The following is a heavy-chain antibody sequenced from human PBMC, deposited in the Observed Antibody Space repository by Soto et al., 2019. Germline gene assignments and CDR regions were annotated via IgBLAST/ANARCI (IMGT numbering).Heavy chain of an antibody. Sequence: WTWIRQHPGKGLEWIGYIYYSGTTYYNPSLKSRFTISVDTSKNQFSLKLSSVTAADTAVYYCARATLVGANFDAFDIWGQGTMVTVSS. D-gene: IGHD1-26*01. CDR2: IYYSGTT. J-gene: IGHJ3*02. CDR3: ARATLVGANFDAFDI. V-gene: IGHV4-31*02.